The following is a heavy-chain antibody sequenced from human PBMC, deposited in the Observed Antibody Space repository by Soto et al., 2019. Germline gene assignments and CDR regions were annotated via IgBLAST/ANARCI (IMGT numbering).Heavy chain of an antibody. CDR1: GGSISSGGYY. CDR2: IYYSGST. V-gene: IGHV4-31*03. Sequence: SETLSLTCTVSGGSISSGGYYWSWIRQHPGKGLEWIGYIYYSGSTYYNPSLKSRVTISVDTSKNQFSLKLSSVTAADTAVYYCARDLGIVVVPAAPLGFDPWGQGTLVTVSS. CDR3: ARDLGIVVVPAAPLGFDP. D-gene: IGHD2-2*01. J-gene: IGHJ5*02.